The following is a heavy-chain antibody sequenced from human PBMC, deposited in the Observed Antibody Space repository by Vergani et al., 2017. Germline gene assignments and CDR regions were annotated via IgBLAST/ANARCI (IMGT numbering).Heavy chain of an antibody. CDR3: ANHTSYTDS. V-gene: IGHV5-51*03. J-gene: IGHJ4*02. CDR2: IYPADSDT. D-gene: IGHD3-16*01. CDR1: EYSFGNYW. Sequence: EVELVQSGPEMRKPGESLKISCKGSEYSFGNYWIGWVRQMPGKGLEWMGIIYPADSDTRYSPSFQGLVTISADKSISTAFLQWDSLKASDTALYYCANHTSYTDSWGQGTLVTVSS.